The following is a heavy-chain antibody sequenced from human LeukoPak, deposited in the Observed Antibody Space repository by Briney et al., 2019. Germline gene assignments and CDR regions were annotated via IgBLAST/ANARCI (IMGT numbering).Heavy chain of an antibody. J-gene: IGHJ5*02. CDR1: GFTFSGAW. CDR3: AKDSRTYFKWLDP. CDR2: IREDGTEK. Sequence: GGSLRLSCTASGFTFSGAWMTWVRQAPGKGLEWVANIREDGTEKNYVDSVKGRFTISRDNAKNTLYLQMNSLRPEDTAVYYCAKDSRTYFKWLDPWGQGTLVTVSS. D-gene: IGHD6-13*01. V-gene: IGHV3-7*01.